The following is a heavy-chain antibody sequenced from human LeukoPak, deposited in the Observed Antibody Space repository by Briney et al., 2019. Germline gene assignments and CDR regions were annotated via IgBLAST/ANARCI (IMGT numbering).Heavy chain of an antibody. J-gene: IGHJ4*02. CDR3: TTVLRWFDESDY. D-gene: IGHD3-10*01. V-gene: IGHV3-7*05. CDR2: IKEDGSEK. Sequence: GGSLRLSCAASGFTFSNYWMAWVRQAPSKGPEWVAAIKEDGSEKYYVDSVKGRFTISRDNAKNSLFLQMNSLKTEDTAVYYCTTVLRWFDESDYWGQGTLVTVSS. CDR1: GFTFSNYW.